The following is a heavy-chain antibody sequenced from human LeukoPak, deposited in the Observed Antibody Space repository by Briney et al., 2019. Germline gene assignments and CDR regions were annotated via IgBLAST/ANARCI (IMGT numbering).Heavy chain of an antibody. D-gene: IGHD2-21*01. J-gene: IGHJ4*02. Sequence: KTGGSLRLSCAASGFTFSSYSMNWVRQAPGKGLEWVSSISSSSSYIYYADSVKGRFTISRDNAKNSLYLQMNSLRAEDAAVYYCARVVNLATPDYWGQGTLVTVSS. V-gene: IGHV3-21*01. CDR1: GFTFSSYS. CDR3: ARVVNLATPDY. CDR2: ISSSSSYI.